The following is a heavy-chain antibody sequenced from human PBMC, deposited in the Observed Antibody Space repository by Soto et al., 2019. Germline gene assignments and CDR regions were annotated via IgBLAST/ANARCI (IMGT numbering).Heavy chain of an antibody. J-gene: IGHJ4*02. V-gene: IGHV3-66*01. CDR1: GFTVSSNY. CDR3: ARDYYGSGSYPSAPSWDY. Sequence: GGSLRVSCAASGFTVSSNYMSWVRQAPGKGLEWVSVIYSGGSTYYADSVKGRFTISRDNSKNTLYLQMNSLRAEDTAVYYCARDYYGSGSYPSAPSWDYWGQGTLVTVSS. CDR2: IYSGGST. D-gene: IGHD3-10*01.